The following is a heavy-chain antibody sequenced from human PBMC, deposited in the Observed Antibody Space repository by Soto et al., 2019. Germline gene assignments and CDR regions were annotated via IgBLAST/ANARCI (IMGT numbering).Heavy chain of an antibody. CDR1: GGSISSGDYY. V-gene: IGHV4-30-4*01. CDR2: IYYSGST. D-gene: IGHD2-2*01. CDR3: ARDIKRDIVVVPAASDIGMDV. Sequence: SETLSLTCTVSGGSISSGDYYWSWIRQPPGNGLEWIGYIYYSGSTYYNPSLKSRVTISVDTSKNQFSLKLSSVTAADTAVYYCARDIKRDIVVVPAASDIGMDVWGQGTTVTVSS. J-gene: IGHJ6*02.